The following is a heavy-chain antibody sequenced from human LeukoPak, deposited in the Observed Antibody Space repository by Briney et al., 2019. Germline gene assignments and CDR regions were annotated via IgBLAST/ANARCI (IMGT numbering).Heavy chain of an antibody. Sequence: PGESLRLSCAASGFTFSSYSMNWVRQAPGKGLEWVSYIISGSSTIYYADSVKGRFTIPRDNAKNSLCLEMNSLRDEDTAVYYCARENIVVVTAISDAFDIWGKGTMVTVS. J-gene: IGHJ3*02. D-gene: IGHD2-21*02. V-gene: IGHV3-48*02. CDR2: IISGSSTI. CDR3: ARENIVVVTAISDAFDI. CDR1: GFTFSSYS.